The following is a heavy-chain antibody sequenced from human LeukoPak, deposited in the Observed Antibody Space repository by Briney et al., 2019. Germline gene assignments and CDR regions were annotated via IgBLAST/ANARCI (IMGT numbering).Heavy chain of an antibody. CDR1: GDSMSSYY. J-gene: IGHJ4*02. CDR2: IYYSGST. V-gene: IGHV4-59*01. Sequence: PSETLSLTCTVSGDSMSSYYWSWIRQPPGKGLEWIGYIYYSGSTNYNPSLKSRVTISVDTSKNQFSLRLSSVTAADTAVYYCARGRISYSSGWSPTSSYYFDYWGQGTLVTVSS. CDR3: ARGRISYSSGWSPTSSYYFDY. D-gene: IGHD6-13*01.